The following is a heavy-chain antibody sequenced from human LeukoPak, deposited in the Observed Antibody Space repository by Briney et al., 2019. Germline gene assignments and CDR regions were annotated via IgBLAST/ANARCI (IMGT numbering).Heavy chain of an antibody. CDR2: IYDRGST. V-gene: IGHV4-59*01. J-gene: IGHJ6*02. D-gene: IGHD1-1*01. Sequence: AETLSLTCTVSGGSISSYYWSWIRQPPGKGLEWIGFIYDRGSTNYNPSLKSRVTISVDTSKNQFSLKLSSVTAADTAVYYCARVGGTNYYYYGMDVWGQGTTVTVSS. CDR1: GGSISSYY. CDR3: ARVGGTNYYYYGMDV.